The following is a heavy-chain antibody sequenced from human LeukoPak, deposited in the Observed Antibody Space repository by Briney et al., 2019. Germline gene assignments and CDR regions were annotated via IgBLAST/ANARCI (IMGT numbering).Heavy chain of an antibody. V-gene: IGHV3-23*01. CDR3: ANPAGAAGIYYYYSMDV. CDR1: GFTFSSYA. D-gene: IGHD6-13*01. CDR2: ISGSGGST. J-gene: IGHJ6*02. Sequence: GGSLRLSCAASGFTFSSYAMSWVRQAPGKGLEWVSAISGSGGSTYYADSVKGRFTISRDNSKNTLYLQMNSLRAEDTAVYYCANPAGAAGIYYYYSMDVWGQGTTVTVSS.